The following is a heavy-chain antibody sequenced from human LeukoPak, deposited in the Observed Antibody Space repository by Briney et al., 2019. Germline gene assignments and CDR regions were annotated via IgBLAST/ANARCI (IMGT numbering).Heavy chain of an antibody. CDR3: ARAHNWKYGTFDY. Sequence: GGSLRLSCAASGFTFRSYSMNWVRQAPGKGLEWVSSISTSRSYIYNADSVKGRFTISRDNAKNSLYLQMNSLRVEDTAVYYCARAHNWKYGTFDYWGQGTLVTVSS. J-gene: IGHJ4*02. CDR2: ISTSRSYI. CDR1: GFTFRSYS. V-gene: IGHV3-21*01. D-gene: IGHD1-20*01.